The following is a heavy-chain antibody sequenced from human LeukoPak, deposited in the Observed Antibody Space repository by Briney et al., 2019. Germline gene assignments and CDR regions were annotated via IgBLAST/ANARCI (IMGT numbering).Heavy chain of an antibody. CDR1: GGTFSSYA. J-gene: IGHJ4*02. V-gene: IGHV1-69*04. CDR3: ARYYYGSGSYYDFDY. D-gene: IGHD3-10*01. CDR2: IIPILGIA. Sequence: ASVKVSCKASGGTFSSYAISWVRQAPGQGLEWMGRIIPILGIANYAQKFQGRVTITADKSTSTAYMELSSLRSEDTAVYYCARYYYGSGSYYDFDYWGQGTLVTVSS.